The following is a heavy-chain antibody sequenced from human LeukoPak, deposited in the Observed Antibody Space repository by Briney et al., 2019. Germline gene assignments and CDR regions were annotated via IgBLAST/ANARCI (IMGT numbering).Heavy chain of an antibody. CDR1: GVSIRTYY. V-gene: IGHV4-59*01. J-gene: IGHJ4*02. D-gene: IGHD2-21*02. Sequence: SETLSLTCTVSGVSIRTYYWSWIRQPPGKRLEWIGYIYYTGSTNYNPSLKSRVTISVETSKNQFSLKLSSVTAADTAVYYCSRVPPTYCGGDCYVFDYWGQGTLVTVSS. CDR3: SRVPPTYCGGDCYVFDY. CDR2: IYYTGST.